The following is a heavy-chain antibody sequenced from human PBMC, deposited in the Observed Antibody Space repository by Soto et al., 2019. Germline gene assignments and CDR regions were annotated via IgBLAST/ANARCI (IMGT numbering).Heavy chain of an antibody. J-gene: IGHJ4*02. D-gene: IGHD6-13*01. V-gene: IGHV4-61*01. CDR3: ARRPLAYFGY. CDR1: GGSVSSGSYY. Sequence: TSETLSLTCTVSGGSVSSGSYYWSWIRQPPGKGLEWIGYIYYSGTTNYNPSLKSRVTISVDTSKNQFSLNLSSVTAADTAVYFCARRPLAYFGYWGQGTLVPSPQ. CDR2: IYYSGTT.